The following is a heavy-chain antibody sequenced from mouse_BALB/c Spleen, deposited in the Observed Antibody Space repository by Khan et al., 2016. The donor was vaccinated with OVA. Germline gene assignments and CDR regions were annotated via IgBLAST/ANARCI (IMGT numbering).Heavy chain of an antibody. J-gene: IGHJ3*01. CDR1: GFTFSTYG. D-gene: IGHD1-1*01. CDR3: TRLAYYYNSEGFAY. CDR2: ISSGGSYT. V-gene: IGHV5-6*01. Sequence: EVELVESGGDLVKPGGSLKLSCAASGFTFSTYGMSLVRQTPDKRLEWVAAISSGGSYTYYPDSVKGRFTISRDNAKNTLYLQMSSLKSEDTAMYYCTRLAYYYNSEGFAYWGQGTLVTGSA.